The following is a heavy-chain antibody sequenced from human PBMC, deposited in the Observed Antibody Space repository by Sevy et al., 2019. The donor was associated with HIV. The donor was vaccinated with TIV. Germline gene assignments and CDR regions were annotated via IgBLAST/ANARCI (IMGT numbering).Heavy chain of an antibody. V-gene: IGHV3-30*02. CDR1: GFTFSNFG. CDR2: RRYDGSDK. J-gene: IGHJ4*02. CDR3: AKDLAGPGRRYFDY. D-gene: IGHD6-13*01. Sequence: GGSLRLSCTASGFTFSNFGMHWVRRVPGKGLEWVTFRRYDGSDKDYAASVKGRFTISRDDSKNTLYLQMDSLRAEDTAMYYCAKDLAGPGRRYFDYWGQGTLVTVSS.